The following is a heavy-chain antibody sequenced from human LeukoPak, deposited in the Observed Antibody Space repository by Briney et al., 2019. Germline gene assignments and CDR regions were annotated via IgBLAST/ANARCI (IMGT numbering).Heavy chain of an antibody. J-gene: IGHJ4*02. CDR1: GFIFRNYA. V-gene: IGHV3-23*01. CDR2: ISGSGGST. D-gene: IGHD3-10*01. CDR3: AKEAMVRGVSSYFDY. Sequence: GGSLRLSCAASGFIFRNYAMHWVRQAPGKGLEWVSAISGSGGSTYYADSVKGRFTISRDNSKNTLYLQMNSLRAEDTAVYYCAKEAMVRGVSSYFDYWGQGTLVTVSS.